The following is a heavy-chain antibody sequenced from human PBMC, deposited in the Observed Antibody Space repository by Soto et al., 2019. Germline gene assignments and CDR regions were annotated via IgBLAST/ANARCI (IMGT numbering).Heavy chain of an antibody. V-gene: IGHV4-31*03. J-gene: IGHJ4*02. CDR1: GGSISSGGYY. CDR2: IYYSGST. CDR3: ARSRRGSYGNFDY. D-gene: IGHD1-26*01. Sequence: TLSLTCTVSGGSISSGGYYWSWIRQHPGKGLEWIGYIYYSGSTYYNPSLKSRVTISVDTSKNQFSLKLSSVTAADTAVYYCARSRRGSYGNFDYCGRGTLVTGSS.